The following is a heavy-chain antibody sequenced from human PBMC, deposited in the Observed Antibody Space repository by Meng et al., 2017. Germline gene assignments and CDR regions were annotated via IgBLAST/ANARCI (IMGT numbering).Heavy chain of an antibody. J-gene: IGHJ6*02. D-gene: IGHD5-12*01. V-gene: IGHV3-30*04. CDR1: GFTFSSYA. CDR3: ARDFTTLGYGYHGMDV. CDR2: ISYDGGRE. Sequence: GESLKISCAASGFTFSSYAMHWVRQAPGKGLEWVALISYDGGREYYADSVKGRFTISRDNSNNTLSVQINSLRAEDTAVYFCARDFTTLGYGYHGMDVWGQGTMVTVSS.